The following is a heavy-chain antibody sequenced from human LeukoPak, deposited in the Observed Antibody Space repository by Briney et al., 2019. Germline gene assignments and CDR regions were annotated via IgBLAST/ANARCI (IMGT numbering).Heavy chain of an antibody. D-gene: IGHD3-22*01. CDR2: ISWDGGST. J-gene: IGHJ4*02. CDR1: GFTFDDYA. CDR3: AKGSPYYYDSSGYHYPPDY. Sequence: GGSLRLSCAASGFTFDDYAMHWVRQAPGKGLEWDSLISWDGGSTYYADSVKGRFTISRDNSKNSLYLQMSSLRAEDTALYYCAKGSPYYYDSSGYHYPPDYWGQGTLVTVSS. V-gene: IGHV3-43D*03.